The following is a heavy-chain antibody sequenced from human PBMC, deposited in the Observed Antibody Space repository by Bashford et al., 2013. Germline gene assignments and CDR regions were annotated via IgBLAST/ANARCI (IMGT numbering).Heavy chain of an antibody. CDR1: GFSLSTSGMC. J-gene: IGHJ6*02. D-gene: IGHD6-6*01. Sequence: SGPTLVKPTQTLTLTCTFSGFSLSTSGMCVSWIRQPPGKALEWLARIDWDDDKYYSTSLKTRLTISKDTSKNQVVLTMTNMDPVDTATYYCARMTLSSSSSFYYYGMDVWGQGTTVTVS. V-gene: IGHV2-70*11. CDR3: ARMTLSSSSSFYYYGMDV. CDR2: IDWDDDK.